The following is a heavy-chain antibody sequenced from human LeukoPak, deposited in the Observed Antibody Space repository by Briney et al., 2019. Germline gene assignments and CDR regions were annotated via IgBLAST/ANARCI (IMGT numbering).Heavy chain of an antibody. Sequence: GGSLRLSCAAFGFTFSSYSMNWVRQAPGKGLEWVSYISSSSTIYYADSVKGRFTISRDNAKNSLYLQMNSLRAEDTAVYYCARGDNQVYYYYYMDVWGKGTTVTVSS. CDR1: GFTFSSYS. J-gene: IGHJ6*03. CDR2: ISSSSTI. D-gene: IGHD1-14*01. V-gene: IGHV3-48*04. CDR3: ARGDNQVYYYYYMDV.